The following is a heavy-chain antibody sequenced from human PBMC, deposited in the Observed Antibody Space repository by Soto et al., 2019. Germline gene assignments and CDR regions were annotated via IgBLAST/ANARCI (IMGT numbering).Heavy chain of an antibody. CDR1: GGSISSSTYY. V-gene: IGHV4-39*01. D-gene: IGHD3-22*01. Sequence: SETLSLTCTVSGGSISSSTYYWGWMRQPXGKGLEWIASFFIGGNTYYTPSLKSRVTISVDTSKNQFSLKLTSVTAADAALYFCARDFFDSSDYTTNWFDPWGQGTLVTVSS. CDR3: ARDFFDSSDYTTNWFDP. CDR2: FFIGGNT. J-gene: IGHJ5*02.